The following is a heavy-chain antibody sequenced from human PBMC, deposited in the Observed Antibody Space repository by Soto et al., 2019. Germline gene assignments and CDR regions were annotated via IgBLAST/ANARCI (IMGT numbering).Heavy chain of an antibody. Sequence: SETLSLTCTVSGGSISSYYWSWIRQPPGKGLEWIGYIYYSGSTNYNPSLKSRVTISVDTSKNQFSLKLSSVTAADTAVYYCGRGAGYYAYYFDYWGQGTLVTVSS. CDR3: GRGAGYYAYYFDY. CDR2: IYYSGST. CDR1: GGSISSYY. V-gene: IGHV4-59*01. J-gene: IGHJ4*02. D-gene: IGHD3-9*01.